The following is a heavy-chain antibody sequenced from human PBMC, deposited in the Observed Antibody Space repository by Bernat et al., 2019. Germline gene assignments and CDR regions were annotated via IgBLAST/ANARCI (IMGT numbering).Heavy chain of an antibody. CDR2: IKGDGSET. CDR1: GFNFRSSW. J-gene: IGHJ4*02. V-gene: IGHV3-7*03. CDR3: VRDTDY. Sequence: EVQLVESGGDLVQPGGSLTLSCAASGFNFRSSWMRWIRQAPGKGLEWVANIKGDGSETYYVDAVKGRFTISRDNTKNSMYLQMNNLRAEDTALYYCVRDTDYWGQGTLVTVSS.